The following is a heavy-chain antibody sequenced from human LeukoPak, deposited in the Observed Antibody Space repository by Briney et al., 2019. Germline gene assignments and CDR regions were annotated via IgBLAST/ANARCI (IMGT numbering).Heavy chain of an antibody. Sequence: HPGGSLRLSCAASGFTFSTYGMHWVRQTPGKGLEWVAAIWYDGSNKYYGDSVKGRFTISRDNSKNTLYLQMDSLSAEDTAVYYCARGDDILTGLGNAFDIWGQGTMVTVSS. CDR2: IWYDGSNK. CDR1: GFTFSTYG. J-gene: IGHJ3*02. V-gene: IGHV3-33*01. D-gene: IGHD3-9*01. CDR3: ARGDDILTGLGNAFDI.